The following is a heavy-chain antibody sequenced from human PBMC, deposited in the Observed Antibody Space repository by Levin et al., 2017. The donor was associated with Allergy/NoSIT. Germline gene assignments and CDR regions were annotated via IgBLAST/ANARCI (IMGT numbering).Heavy chain of an antibody. CDR1: GYTFTDHY. CDR3: ARNDYGDYVQNLDY. CDR2: VNCNSGDT. D-gene: IGHD4-17*01. V-gene: IGHV1-2*02. Sequence: PGGSLRLSCEAAGYTFTDHYMHWVRQAPGQGLEWMGWVNCNSGDTHYAQKFQDRVTMTRDTSITTAYIEVSSLRFDDTALYFCARNDYGDYVQNLDYWGQGTLVTVSS. J-gene: IGHJ4*02.